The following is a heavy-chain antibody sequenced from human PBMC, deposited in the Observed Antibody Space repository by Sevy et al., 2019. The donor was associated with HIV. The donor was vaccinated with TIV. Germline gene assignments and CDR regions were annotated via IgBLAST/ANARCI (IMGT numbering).Heavy chain of an antibody. J-gene: IGHJ4*02. Sequence: GGSLRLSCAASGFTFSSYAMHWVRQAPGKGLEWVAVISYDGSNKYYADSVKGRFTISRDNSKNTLYLQMNSLRAEDTAVYYCASLGGNSYGPGTGFDYWGQGTLVTVSS. D-gene: IGHD5-18*01. V-gene: IGHV3-30-3*01. CDR3: ASLGGNSYGPGTGFDY. CDR1: GFTFSSYA. CDR2: ISYDGSNK.